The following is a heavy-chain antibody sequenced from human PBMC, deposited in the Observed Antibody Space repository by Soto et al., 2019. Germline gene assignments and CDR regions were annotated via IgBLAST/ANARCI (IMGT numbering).Heavy chain of an antibody. Sequence: EVQLLESGGGLLQPGGSLRLSCAASGFTFSSYAMSWVRQAPGKGLEWVSAISGSGGSTYYADSVKGRFTISRDNSKNTMYLQMNSLRAEDTAVYYCAKDLMDGGAFDIWGQGTMVTVSS. CDR3: AKDLMDGGAFDI. V-gene: IGHV3-23*01. CDR1: GFTFSSYA. CDR2: ISGSGGST. D-gene: IGHD2-8*01. J-gene: IGHJ3*02.